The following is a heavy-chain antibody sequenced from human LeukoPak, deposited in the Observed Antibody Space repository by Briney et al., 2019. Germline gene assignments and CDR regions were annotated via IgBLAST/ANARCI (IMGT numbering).Heavy chain of an antibody. CDR2: IYTSGST. Sequence: SETLSLTCTVSGGSISSGNYYWSWIRQPAGKGLEWIGRIYTSGSTNYNPSLKSRVSISVGTSKNQFSLKLSSVTAADTAVYYCARHYSRSWYQDYFDYWGQGTLVTVSS. V-gene: IGHV4-61*02. CDR1: GGSISSGNYY. D-gene: IGHD6-13*01. J-gene: IGHJ4*02. CDR3: ARHYSRSWYQDYFDY.